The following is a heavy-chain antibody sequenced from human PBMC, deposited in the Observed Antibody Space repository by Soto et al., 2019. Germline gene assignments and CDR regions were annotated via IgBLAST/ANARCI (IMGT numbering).Heavy chain of an antibody. D-gene: IGHD6-13*01. J-gene: IGHJ4*02. Sequence: QVQLVESGGGVVQPGRSLRLSCAASGFTFSYYGMHWVRQAPGKGLEWVAVISYDGSDKYYADSVKGRFTISRDNSKQTLYVQMNSLRAEDTAVYYCAKVVGRDSSNWVSYTDYWCQGTLVPVSS. CDR1: GFTFSYYG. CDR3: AKVVGRDSSNWVSYTDY. V-gene: IGHV3-30*18. CDR2: ISYDGSDK.